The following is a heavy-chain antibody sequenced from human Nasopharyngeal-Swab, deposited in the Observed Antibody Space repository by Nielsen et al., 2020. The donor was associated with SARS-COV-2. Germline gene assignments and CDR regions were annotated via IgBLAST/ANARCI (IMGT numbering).Heavy chain of an antibody. V-gene: IGHV3-23*01. CDR1: GFPFSSYA. CDR2: ISGSGGST. CDR3: ATGHSVGATVPPFGY. Sequence: ESLKISFSASGFPFSSYAMSLVRQAPGKGLEWVSAISGSGGSTYYADSVKGRFTISRDNSKNTRYLQMNSLRAEDTAVYYCATGHSVGATVPPFGYWGQGTLVTVSS. D-gene: IGHD1-26*01. J-gene: IGHJ4*02.